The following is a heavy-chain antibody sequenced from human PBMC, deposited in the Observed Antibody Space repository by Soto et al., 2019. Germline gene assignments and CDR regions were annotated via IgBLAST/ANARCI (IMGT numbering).Heavy chain of an antibody. J-gene: IGHJ4*02. Sequence: SETLALTCTVSGGSISSYYWGWIRQTPGKGLEWIGTIYFSGKTYYNPSLKSRLTISVARSKNQFALNLTSVTAADTAVYYCARHGSYWGPGTLVTVSS. CDR3: ARHGSY. V-gene: IGHV4-39*01. CDR2: IYFSGKT. CDR1: GGSISSYY.